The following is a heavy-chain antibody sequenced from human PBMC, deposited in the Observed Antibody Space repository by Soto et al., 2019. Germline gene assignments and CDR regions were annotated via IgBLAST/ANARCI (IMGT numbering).Heavy chain of an antibody. CDR3: VRSCDASYCKHLDY. J-gene: IGHJ4*02. CDR2: INGDGRSV. Sequence: PGGSLRLSCATSGFTFSTYWMHWVRQAPGKGLEWVSRINGDGRSVSNADFVRGRFTTSRDNAKNTLYLHMDSLRAEDTAVYYCVRSCDASYCKHLDYWGQGILVPVSS. CDR1: GFTFSTYW. V-gene: IGHV3-74*01. D-gene: IGHD1-26*01.